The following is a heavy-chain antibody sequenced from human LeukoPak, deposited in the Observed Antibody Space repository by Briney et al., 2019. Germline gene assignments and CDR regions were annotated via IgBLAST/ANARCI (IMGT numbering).Heavy chain of an antibody. J-gene: IGHJ3*02. CDR2: ISGSGDTT. CDR3: AKSKGSSSGAFDI. CDR1: GFTSGSYA. V-gene: IGHV3-23*01. D-gene: IGHD2-2*01. Sequence: GASLRLSCAASGFTSGSYAMSWVRQAPGKGLEWVSTISGSGDTTYYADSVKGRFTISRDNSKNTLYLQMNSLRVEDTAVYYCAKSKGSSSGAFDIWGQGTMVTVS.